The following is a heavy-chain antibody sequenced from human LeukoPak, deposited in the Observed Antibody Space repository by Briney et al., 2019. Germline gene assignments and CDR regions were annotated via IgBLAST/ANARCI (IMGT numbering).Heavy chain of an antibody. D-gene: IGHD4-17*01. J-gene: IGHJ3*02. V-gene: IGHV4-59*11. CDR3: ARDLVTVTKGFDI. CDR1: SDSFSSHY. Sequence: SETLSLTCAVSSDSFSSHYWTWIRQPPGKGLEWIGYISYTGSTNYNPSLKSRVTISIDRSKNQFSLKLSSVTAADTAVYYCARDLVTVTKGFDIWGQGTMVSVSS. CDR2: ISYTGST.